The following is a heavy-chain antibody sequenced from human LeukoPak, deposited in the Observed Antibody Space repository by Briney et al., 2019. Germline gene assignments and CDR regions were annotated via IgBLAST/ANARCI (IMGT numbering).Heavy chain of an antibody. CDR1: GGSISSGSYY. Sequence: SETLSLTCTVSGGSISSGSYYWSWIRQPAGKGLEWIGRIYTSGSTNYNPSLKSRVTISVDTSKNQFSLKLSSVTAADTAVYYCARDQVAAAGTGHIDYWGQGTLVTVSS. CDR3: ARDQVAAAGTGHIDY. V-gene: IGHV4-61*02. D-gene: IGHD6-13*01. CDR2: IYTSGST. J-gene: IGHJ4*02.